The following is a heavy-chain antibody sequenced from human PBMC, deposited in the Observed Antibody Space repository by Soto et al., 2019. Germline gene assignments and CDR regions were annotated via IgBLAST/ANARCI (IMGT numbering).Heavy chain of an antibody. J-gene: IGHJ4*02. CDR1: GFIFSDYY. D-gene: IGHD3-16*02. Sequence: GGSLRLSCAASGFIFSDYYMSWIRQAPGKGLEWISYISSSSGYTNYADSVKGRFTISRDNAKNSLYLQMNSLRAEDTAVYYCARDSLGELSDYWGQGTLVTVSS. CDR3: ARDSLGELSDY. V-gene: IGHV3-11*06. CDR2: ISSSSGYT.